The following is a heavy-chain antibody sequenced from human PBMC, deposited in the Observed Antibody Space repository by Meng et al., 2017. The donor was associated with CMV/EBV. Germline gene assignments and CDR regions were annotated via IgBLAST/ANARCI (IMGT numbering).Heavy chain of an antibody. Sequence: EVQRVESGGGFLQPGAYLGLSCAASGFTVSSNYMSWVRQAPGKGLEWVSVIYSGGSTYYADSVKGRFTISRDNSKNTLYLQMNSLRAEDTAVYYCARDNWGLGWFDPWGQGTLVTVSS. V-gene: IGHV3-53*01. D-gene: IGHD3-16*01. CDR1: GFTVSSNY. J-gene: IGHJ5*02. CDR3: ARDNWGLGWFDP. CDR2: IYSGGST.